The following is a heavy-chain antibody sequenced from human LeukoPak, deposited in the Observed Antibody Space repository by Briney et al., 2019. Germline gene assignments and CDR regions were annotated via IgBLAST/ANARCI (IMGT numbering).Heavy chain of an antibody. D-gene: IGHD1-1*01. Sequence: SGGSLRLSCAASGFTFSSYSMNWVRQAPGKGLDWVSSISSSSSYIYYADSVKGRFTISRDNAKNSLYLQMNSLRAEDTAVYYCASELATYYFDYWGQGTLVTVSS. CDR3: ASELATYYFDY. J-gene: IGHJ4*02. V-gene: IGHV3-21*01. CDR2: ISSSSSYI. CDR1: GFTFSSYS.